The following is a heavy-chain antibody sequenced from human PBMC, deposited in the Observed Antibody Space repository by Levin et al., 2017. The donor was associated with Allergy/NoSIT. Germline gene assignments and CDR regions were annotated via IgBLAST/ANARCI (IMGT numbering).Heavy chain of an antibody. D-gene: IGHD6-6*01. Sequence: GGSLRLSCAASGFLFRTYGMHWVRQAPGKGLQWLAIIWYDGSNTYYADSVEGRFTISSDNSKTKLYLEMQSLRVEDTGLYYCARDWGVAARYYHGVDVWGQGTSVIVSS. CDR1: GFLFRTYG. CDR2: IWYDGSNT. CDR3: ARDWGVAARYYHGVDV. V-gene: IGHV3-33*01. J-gene: IGHJ6*02.